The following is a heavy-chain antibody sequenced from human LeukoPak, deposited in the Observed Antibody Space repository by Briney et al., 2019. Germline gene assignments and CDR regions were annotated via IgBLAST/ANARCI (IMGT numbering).Heavy chain of an antibody. CDR3: ARDMAPGRTYYYDSSGYGMDV. CDR2: IYYSGST. Sequence: PSETPSLTCGVHGGSFSGYSCNWIRRPPGKGLEWIGSIYYSGSTYYNPSLKSRVTISVDTSKNQFSLKLSSVTAADTAVYYCARDMAPGRTYYYDSSGYGMDVWGQGTTVTVSS. D-gene: IGHD3-22*01. V-gene: IGHV4-34*01. J-gene: IGHJ6*02. CDR1: GGSFSGYS.